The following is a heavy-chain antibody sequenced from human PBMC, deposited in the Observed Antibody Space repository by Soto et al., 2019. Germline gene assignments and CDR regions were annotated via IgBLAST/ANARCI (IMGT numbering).Heavy chain of an antibody. CDR2: IKSKTDGGTT. D-gene: IGHD3-10*01. V-gene: IGHV3-15*07. CDR3: TTGLRVRGVPAPQSY. Sequence: GGSLRLSCAASGFTFSNAWMNWVRQAPGKGLEWVGRIKSKTDGGTTDYAAPVKGRFTISRDDSKNTLYLQMNSLKTEDTAVYYCTTGLRVRGVPAPQSYWGQGTLVTVSS. CDR1: GFTFSNAW. J-gene: IGHJ4*02.